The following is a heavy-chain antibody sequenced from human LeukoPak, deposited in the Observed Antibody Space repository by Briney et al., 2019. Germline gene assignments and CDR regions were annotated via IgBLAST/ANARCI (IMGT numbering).Heavy chain of an antibody. CDR2: IYYSGST. J-gene: IGHJ5*02. CDR1: GGSLSSSSYY. D-gene: IGHD6-13*01. Sequence: SETLSLTCTVSGGSLSSSSYYWGWLRQPPGTGLEWIGSIYYSGSTYYNPSLKSRVTISVDTSKNQFSLQLNSVTPEDTAVYYCAREIEEQQLVGMNWFDPWGQGTLVTVSS. V-gene: IGHV4-39*02. CDR3: AREIEEQQLVGMNWFDP.